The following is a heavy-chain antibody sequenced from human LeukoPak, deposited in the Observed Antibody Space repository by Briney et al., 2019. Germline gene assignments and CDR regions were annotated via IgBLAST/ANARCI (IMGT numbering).Heavy chain of an antibody. D-gene: IGHD7-27*01. V-gene: IGHV1-2*02. CDR2: INGKRGDT. CDR3: ARDHDWGVDY. J-gene: IGHJ4*02. CDR1: GFXFTDHY. Sequence: ASVTVSCKASGFXFTDHYIHWVRQAPGQGLEWMGWINGKRGDTNYAQNFQDRVTMTRDTSTSTVYMELSRLTVDDTAVYYCARDHDWGVDYWGQGTLVTVSS.